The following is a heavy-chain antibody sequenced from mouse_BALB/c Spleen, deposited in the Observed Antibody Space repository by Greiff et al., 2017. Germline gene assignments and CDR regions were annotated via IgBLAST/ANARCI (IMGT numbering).Heavy chain of an antibody. Sequence: DVKLVESGPGLVKPSQSLSLTCTVTGYSITRDSAWNWLRQFPGNKLEWMGYISYSGSTSYNPSLKSRISITRDTSKNQFFLQLNSVTTEDTATYYCARSDYGNYEEYYYAMDYWGQGTSVTVSS. CDR2: ISYSGST. D-gene: IGHD2-1*01. V-gene: IGHV3-2*02. J-gene: IGHJ4*01. CDR3: ARSDYGNYEEYYYAMDY. CDR1: GYSITRDSA.